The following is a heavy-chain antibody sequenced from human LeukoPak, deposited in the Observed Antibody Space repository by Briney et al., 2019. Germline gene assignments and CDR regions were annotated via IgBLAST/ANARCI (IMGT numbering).Heavy chain of an antibody. Sequence: GGSLRLSCAASGFTFSSYWMSWVRQAPGKGLEWVAVISYDGSNKYYADSVKGRFTISRDNSKNTVYLQVNSLRDGDTAIYYCARDHKGYSSTSGGMDVWGQGTTVTVSS. D-gene: IGHD6-13*01. CDR2: ISYDGSNK. CDR3: ARDHKGYSSTSGGMDV. CDR1: GFTFSSYW. J-gene: IGHJ6*02. V-gene: IGHV3-30-3*01.